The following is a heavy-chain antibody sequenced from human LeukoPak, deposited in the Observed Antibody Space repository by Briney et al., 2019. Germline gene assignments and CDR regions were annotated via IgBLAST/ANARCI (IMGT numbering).Heavy chain of an antibody. Sequence: EASVKVSCKASGYTFTSYDINWVRQATGQGLEWMGWISTYNGNTNYAQKLQGRVTMTTDTSTSTAYMALRSLRSDDTAVYYCAREGSPYYYYYMDVWGKGTTVTVSS. V-gene: IGHV1-18*01. D-gene: IGHD2-15*01. CDR1: GYTFTSYD. J-gene: IGHJ6*03. CDR3: AREGSPYYYYYMDV. CDR2: ISTYNGNT.